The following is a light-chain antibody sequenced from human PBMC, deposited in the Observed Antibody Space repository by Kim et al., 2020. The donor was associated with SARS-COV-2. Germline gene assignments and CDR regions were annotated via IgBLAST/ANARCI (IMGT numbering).Light chain of an antibody. Sequence: DIVMTQSPESLAVSLGDRATITCKSSQRIFYNSNNKNYLAWYRQKPGQPPKLLIYWASTRESGVPDRFSGSGSETDFTLTINSLQAEDVAVYFCQQYFTTPWTFGQGTKVDIK. CDR1: QRIFYNSNNKNY. V-gene: IGKV4-1*01. CDR3: QQYFTTPWT. CDR2: WAS. J-gene: IGKJ1*01.